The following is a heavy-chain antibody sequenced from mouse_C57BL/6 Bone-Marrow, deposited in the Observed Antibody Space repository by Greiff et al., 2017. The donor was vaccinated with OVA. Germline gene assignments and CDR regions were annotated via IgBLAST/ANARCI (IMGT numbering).Heavy chain of an antibody. CDR2: ISDGGSYT. D-gene: IGHD3-3*01. Sequence: EVKLMESGGGLVKPGGSLKLSCAASGFTFSSYAMSWVRQTPEKRLECVATISDGGSYTNYPDNVKGRFTISRDKAKNNLYLQMSLLKSEDTAMYYCARDRGGYWGQGTTLTVSS. CDR1: GFTFSSYA. J-gene: IGHJ2*01. V-gene: IGHV5-4*01. CDR3: ARDRGGY.